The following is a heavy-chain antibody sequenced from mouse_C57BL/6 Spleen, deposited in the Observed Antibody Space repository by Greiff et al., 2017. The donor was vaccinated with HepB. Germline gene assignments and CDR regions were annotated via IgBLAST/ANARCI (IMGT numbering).Heavy chain of an antibody. Sequence: EVMLVESGGGLVQPGGSLKLSCAASGFTFSDYYMYWVRQTPEKRLEWVAYISNGGGSTYYPDTVKGRFTISRDNAKNTLYLQMSRLKSEDTAMYYCAREEGLRRGPMDYWGQGTSVTVSS. CDR2: ISNGGGST. D-gene: IGHD2-4*01. CDR1: GFTFSDYY. J-gene: IGHJ4*01. V-gene: IGHV5-12*01. CDR3: AREEGLRRGPMDY.